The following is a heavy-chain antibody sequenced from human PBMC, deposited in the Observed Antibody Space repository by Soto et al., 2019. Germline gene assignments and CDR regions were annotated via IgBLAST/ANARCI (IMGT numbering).Heavy chain of an antibody. CDR3: AHPQMDDVDTAMVTAFDI. CDR2: IYWDDDK. CDR1: GFSLRPGGGG. D-gene: IGHD5-18*01. J-gene: IGHJ3*02. V-gene: IGHV2-5*02. Sequence: SGPTLVNPTQTLTLTCTFSGFSLRPGGGGGGWIRPPPGKALEWLALIYWDDDKRYSPSLKSRLTITKDTSKNQEVLTMTNMDTVDTATYYCAHPQMDDVDTAMVTAFDIWGQGTMVTVSS.